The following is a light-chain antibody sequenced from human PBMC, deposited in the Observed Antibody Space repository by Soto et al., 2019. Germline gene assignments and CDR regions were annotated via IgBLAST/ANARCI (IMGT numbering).Light chain of an antibody. V-gene: IGLV2-11*01. CDR1: SSDVGGYNF. Sequence: QSVLAQPRSVSGSPGQSVTISCTGTSSDVGGYNFVSWYQQHPGKAPKVMIYDVSKRPSGVPDRFSGSKSGNTASLTISGLQAEDEAHYYCCSYGGSYTYVFXTGTKVTVL. J-gene: IGLJ1*01. CDR3: CSYGGSYTYV. CDR2: DVS.